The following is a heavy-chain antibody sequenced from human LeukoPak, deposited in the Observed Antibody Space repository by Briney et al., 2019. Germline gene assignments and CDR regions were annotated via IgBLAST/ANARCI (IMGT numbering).Heavy chain of an antibody. CDR3: ARAYGSRNYGVDY. D-gene: IGHD3-10*01. CDR1: GDSISSFY. J-gene: IGHJ4*02. V-gene: IGHV4-4*07. CDR2: IYTSGST. Sequence: PSETLSLTCTVSGDSISSFYWSWIRQPAGKGLEWIGRIYTSGSTNYNPSLKSRVTMSVDTSKNQFSLKLTSVTAADTAVYYCARAYGSRNYGVDYWGQGTLVTVSS.